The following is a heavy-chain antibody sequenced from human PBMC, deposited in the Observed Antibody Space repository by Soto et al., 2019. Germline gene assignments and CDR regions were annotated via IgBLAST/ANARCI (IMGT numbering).Heavy chain of an antibody. CDR3: ARVGGLLPINNYYYYGMDV. D-gene: IGHD2-15*01. Sequence: QVQLVESGGGVVQPGRSLRLSCAASGFTFSSYGMHWVRQAPGKGLEWVAVIWYDGSNKYYADSVKGRFTISRDNSKNXLXXQMNSLRAEDTAVYYCARVGGLLPINNYYYYGMDVWGQGTTVTVSS. CDR2: IWYDGSNK. V-gene: IGHV3-33*01. CDR1: GFTFSSYG. J-gene: IGHJ6*02.